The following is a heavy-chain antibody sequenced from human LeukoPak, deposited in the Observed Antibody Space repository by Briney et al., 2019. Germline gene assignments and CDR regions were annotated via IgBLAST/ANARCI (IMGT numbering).Heavy chain of an antibody. CDR1: GGTLSSYA. CDR2: IIPILGIA. Sequence: SVTVSCKASGGTLSSYAISWVRQAPGQGREWMGRIIPILGIANYAQKFQGRVTITADKSTSTAYMELSSLRSEDTAVYYCARDSGYDSDYYYYGMDVWGQGTTVTVSS. V-gene: IGHV1-69*10. D-gene: IGHD5-12*01. J-gene: IGHJ6*02. CDR3: ARDSGYDSDYYYYGMDV.